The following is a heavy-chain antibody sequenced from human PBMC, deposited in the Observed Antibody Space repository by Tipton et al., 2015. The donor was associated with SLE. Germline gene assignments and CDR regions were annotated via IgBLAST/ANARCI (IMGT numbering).Heavy chain of an antibody. CDR1: GGSINRNY. Sequence: TLSLTCTVSGGSINRNYWSWIRQPPGKGLEWIGYVYYSGSTNYNPSLKSRVTISMDSSKSQFSLKLNSVTAADTAVYYCARFRDEYYYFKWFDLWGQGTVVTVSS. CDR2: VYYSGST. V-gene: IGHV4-59*12. D-gene: IGHD2/OR15-2a*01. J-gene: IGHJ5*02. CDR3: ARFRDEYYYFKWFDL.